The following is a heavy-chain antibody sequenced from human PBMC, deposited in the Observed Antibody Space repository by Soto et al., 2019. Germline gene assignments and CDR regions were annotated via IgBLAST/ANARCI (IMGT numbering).Heavy chain of an antibody. J-gene: IGHJ6*02. CDR2: IYTSGST. Sequence: SETLSLTCTVSGGSISSYYWRWIRQPAGKGLEWIGRIYTSGSTNYNPSLKSRVTMSVDTSKNQFSLKLSSVTAADTAVYYCARDITIFGVETYYYYYGMDVWGQGTTVTVSS. D-gene: IGHD3-3*01. V-gene: IGHV4-4*07. CDR1: GGSISSYY. CDR3: ARDITIFGVETYYYYYGMDV.